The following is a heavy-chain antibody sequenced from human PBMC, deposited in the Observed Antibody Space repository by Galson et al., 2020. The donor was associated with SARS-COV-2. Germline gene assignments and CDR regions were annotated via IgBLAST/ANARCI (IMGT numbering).Heavy chain of an antibody. Sequence: SVKVSCKASGGTFSSYAISWVRQAPGQGLEWMGGIIPIFGTANYAQKFQGRVTITADESTSTAYMELSSLRTEDTAVYYCAREGAEWLQVGASSGFYYGMDVWGQGTTVTVSS. CDR3: AREGAEWLQVGASSGFYYGMDV. CDR1: GGTFSSYA. D-gene: IGHD1-26*01. J-gene: IGHJ6*02. CDR2: IIPIFGTA. V-gene: IGHV1-69*13.